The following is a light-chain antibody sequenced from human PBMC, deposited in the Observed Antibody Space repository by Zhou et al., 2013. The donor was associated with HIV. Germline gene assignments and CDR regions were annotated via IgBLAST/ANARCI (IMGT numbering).Light chain of an antibody. CDR3: QQYGSSSYT. CDR2: DVS. V-gene: IGKV3-20*01. J-gene: IGKJ2*01. CDR1: QSVRSSY. Sequence: EIVLTQSPATLSLSPGERATLSCRASQSVRSSYLAWYQQKPGQAPRLLIYDVSTRATGIPDRFSGSGSGTDFTLTISRLEPEDFAVYYCQQYGSSSYTFGQGTKLEI.